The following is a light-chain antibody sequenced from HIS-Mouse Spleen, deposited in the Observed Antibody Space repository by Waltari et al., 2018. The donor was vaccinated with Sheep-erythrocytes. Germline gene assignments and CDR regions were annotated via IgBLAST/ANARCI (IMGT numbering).Light chain of an antibody. CDR2: DVS. V-gene: IGLV2-11*01. Sequence: QSALTQPRSVSGSPGQSVTSPCTGTSSDFGGYNYGSWYQQHPGKAPKLMIYDVSKRPSGVPDRFSGSKSGNTASLTISGLQAEDEADYYCCSYAGSYNHVFATGTKVTVL. CDR1: SSDFGGYNY. CDR3: CSYAGSYNHV. J-gene: IGLJ1*01.